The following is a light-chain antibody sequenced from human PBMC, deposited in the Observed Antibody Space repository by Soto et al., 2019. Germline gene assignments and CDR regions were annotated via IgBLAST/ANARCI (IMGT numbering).Light chain of an antibody. Sequence: EIVLAQSPATLCFSPGEMATLSFRASQSVSSYLAWYQQKPGQAPRLLMYGVSTRATGMPARFSGSGSGTEFTLIISSLQSEDIADYYCQQYSDWPLTFGGGTKVDIK. V-gene: IGKV3D-15*01. J-gene: IGKJ4*01. CDR2: GVS. CDR3: QQYSDWPLT. CDR1: QSVSSY.